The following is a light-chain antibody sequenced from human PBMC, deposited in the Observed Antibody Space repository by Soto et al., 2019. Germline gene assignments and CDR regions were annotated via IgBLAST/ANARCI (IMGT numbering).Light chain of an antibody. Sequence: EIVLTQSPATLSLSPGERSTLSCAASQSVSSYLAWYHHKPGEAPRLLISDTSIRAPGIPDRFSGSGSGRDLNHTIGRLEPEEFAQYYSYQYVVGLLLRLAGG. CDR1: QSVSSY. V-gene: IGKV3-11*02. CDR3: YQYVVGLLLR. CDR2: DTS. J-gene: IGKJ4*02.